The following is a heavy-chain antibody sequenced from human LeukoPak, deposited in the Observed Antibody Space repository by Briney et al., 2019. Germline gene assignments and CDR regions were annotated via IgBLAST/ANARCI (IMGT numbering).Heavy chain of an antibody. V-gene: IGHV1-46*03. D-gene: IGHD2-2*02. CDR3: ASNTQIVPAAIPGGFDYYYYYMDV. J-gene: IGHJ6*03. CDR2: INPSGGST. CDR1: GYTFTGYY. Sequence: ASVKVSCKASGYTFTGYYMHWVRQAPGQGLEWMGIINPSGGSTSYAQKFQGRVTMTRDTSTSTVYMELSSLRSEDTAVYYCASNTQIVPAAIPGGFDYYYYYMDVWGKGTTVTVSS.